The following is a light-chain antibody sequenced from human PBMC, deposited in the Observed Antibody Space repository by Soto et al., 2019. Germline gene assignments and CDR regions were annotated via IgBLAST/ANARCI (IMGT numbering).Light chain of an antibody. J-gene: IGKJ1*01. Sequence: DIQMTQSPSSLSASVVDRVSVTCRASQSISTSLNWYQQRPWEDPQLLIYAASSLKSGVPSRLSGSGSGADSTLTIGSLQPEDFATDYGQPGYTTPRTFGQGTKVEVK. CDR1: QSISTS. CDR3: QPGYTTPRT. V-gene: IGKV1-39*01. CDR2: AAS.